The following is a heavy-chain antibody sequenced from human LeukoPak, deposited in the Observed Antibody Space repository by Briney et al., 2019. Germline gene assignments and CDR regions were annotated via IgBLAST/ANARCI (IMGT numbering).Heavy chain of an antibody. J-gene: IGHJ3*02. CDR3: ATARYYYGSGSPRSGAFDI. D-gene: IGHD3-10*01. CDR1: GFPFSNYG. CDR2: IRLGGNDE. Sequence: GGSLRLSCGGSGFPFSNYGIHWGRQGPGKGLGRVGFIRLGGNDEYYADSVKGRFIISRDNSKNTLYLQMNSLRAEDTAVYYCATARYYYGSGSPRSGAFDIWGQGTMVTVSS. V-gene: IGHV3-30*02.